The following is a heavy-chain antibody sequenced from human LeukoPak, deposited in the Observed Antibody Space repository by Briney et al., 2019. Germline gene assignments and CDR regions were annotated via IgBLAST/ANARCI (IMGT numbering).Heavy chain of an antibody. CDR2: INPSGGST. CDR3: ARDKRYYDFWSGYKQLDHGMDV. D-gene: IGHD3-3*01. Sequence: ASVKVSCKASGYTFTSYYMHWVRQAPGQGLEWMGIINPSGGSTSYAQKFQGRVTMTRDTSTSTVYMELSSLRSEDTAVYYCARDKRYYDFWSGYKQLDHGMDVWGQGTTVTVSS. V-gene: IGHV1-46*01. J-gene: IGHJ6*02. CDR1: GYTFTSYY.